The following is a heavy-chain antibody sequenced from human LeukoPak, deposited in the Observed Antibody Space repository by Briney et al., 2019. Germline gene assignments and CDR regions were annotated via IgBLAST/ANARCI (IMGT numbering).Heavy chain of an antibody. CDR1: GYTFTSYG. CDR2: ISAYNGNT. Sequence: GASVKVSCKASGYTFTSYGISWVRQAPGQGLEGMGWISAYNGNTNYAQKLQGRVTMTTDTSTSTAYMELRSLRSDDTAVYYCARGGDYYDSSGYSRLGYWGQGTLVTVSS. V-gene: IGHV1-18*01. D-gene: IGHD3-22*01. CDR3: ARGGDYYDSSGYSRLGY. J-gene: IGHJ4*02.